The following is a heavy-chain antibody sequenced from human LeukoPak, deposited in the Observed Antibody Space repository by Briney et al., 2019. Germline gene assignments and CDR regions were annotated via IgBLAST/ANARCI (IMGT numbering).Heavy chain of an antibody. CDR2: ISDIGSI. V-gene: IGHV4-59*12. D-gene: IGHD5-18*01. CDR3: ARGMWIQLWFPNYYFDY. CDR1: GGSISSYY. Sequence: SETLSLTCTVSGGSISSYYWSWIRQPPGKGLEWIAYISDIGSINYNPSLKSRVTISLDTSKNQFSLKLSSVTAADTAVYYCARGMWIQLWFPNYYFDYWGQGTLVTVSS. J-gene: IGHJ4*02.